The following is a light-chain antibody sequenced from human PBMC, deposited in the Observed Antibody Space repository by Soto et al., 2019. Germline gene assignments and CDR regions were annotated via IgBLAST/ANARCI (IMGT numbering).Light chain of an antibody. CDR3: SSSTGSSTHV. V-gene: IGLV2-14*03. Sequence: QSALTQPASVSGSPGQSITISCTGTSSDVGAYNFVSWYQQHPGKVPKLMIFDVSSRPSGVSDRFSGSKSGNTASLTISGLQAEDEGDYYCSSSTGSSTHVFGSGTKLTVL. CDR2: DVS. CDR1: SSDVGAYNF. J-gene: IGLJ1*01.